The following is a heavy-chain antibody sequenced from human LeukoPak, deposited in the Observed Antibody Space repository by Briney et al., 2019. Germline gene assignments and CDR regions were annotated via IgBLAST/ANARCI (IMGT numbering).Heavy chain of an antibody. CDR1: GYTLTELS. D-gene: IGHD2-2*01. CDR2: FDPEDGET. CDR3: ATDPYCSSTSCPLYY. Sequence: ASVKVSCKVSGYTLTELSMHWVRQAPGKGREWMGGFDPEDGETIYAQKFQGRVTMTEDTSTDTAYMELSSLRSEDTAVYYCATDPYCSSTSCPLYYWGQGTLVTVSS. J-gene: IGHJ4*02. V-gene: IGHV1-24*01.